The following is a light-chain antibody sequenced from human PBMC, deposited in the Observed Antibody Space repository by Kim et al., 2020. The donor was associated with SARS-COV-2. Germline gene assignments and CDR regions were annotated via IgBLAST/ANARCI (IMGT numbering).Light chain of an antibody. Sequence: QRVTISCSGSSSNIGSNYLYWYQQLPGTAPKLLIYRNNQRPSGVPDRFSGSKSGTSASLAISGLRSEDEADYYCAAWDDSLSGYVVFGGGTQLTVL. CDR1: SSNIGSNY. V-gene: IGLV1-47*01. CDR3: AAWDDSLSGYVV. CDR2: RNN. J-gene: IGLJ2*01.